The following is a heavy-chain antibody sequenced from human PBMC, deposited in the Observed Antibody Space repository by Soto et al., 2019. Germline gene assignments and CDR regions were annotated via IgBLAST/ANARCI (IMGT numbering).Heavy chain of an antibody. CDR2: INHSGST. J-gene: IGHJ5*02. CDR1: GGSFSGYY. CDR3: ARGRSRITMVRGVTSVSDWFDP. V-gene: IGHV4-34*01. Sequence: SETLSLTCAVYGGSFSGYYWSWIRQPPGKGLEWIGEINHSGSTNYNPSLKSRVTISVDTSKNQFSLKLSSVTAADTAVYYCARGRSRITMVRGVTSVSDWFDPWGQGTLVTVS. D-gene: IGHD3-10*01.